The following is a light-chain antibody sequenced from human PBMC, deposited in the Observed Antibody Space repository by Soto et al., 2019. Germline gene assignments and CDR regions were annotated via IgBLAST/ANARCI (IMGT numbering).Light chain of an antibody. CDR2: GAS. CDR1: QSVNSSY. J-gene: IGKJ4*01. V-gene: IGKV3-15*01. Sequence: EIVLTQSPGTLSLSPGERVTLSCRASQSVNSSYLAWYQHKPGQAPRLLIYGASTRATGIPARFSGSGSGTEFTLTITSLQSEDFAVYYCQQYNSWPPTFGGGTKVDIK. CDR3: QQYNSWPPT.